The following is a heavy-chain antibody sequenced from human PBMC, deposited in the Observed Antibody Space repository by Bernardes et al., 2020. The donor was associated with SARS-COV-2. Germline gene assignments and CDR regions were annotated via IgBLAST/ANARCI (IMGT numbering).Heavy chain of an antibody. J-gene: IGHJ4*02. CDR2: ISSSGGYT. D-gene: IGHD3-10*01. CDR3: AKDPGVYAFDY. V-gene: IGHV3-23*01. Sequence: GGSLRLSCAASGFTFSTYAMNWVRQAPGKGLEWVSSISSSGGYTYYAESVKGRFTISRDNSKNTVYLQMNSLRGDDTAVYYCAKDPGVYAFDYWGQGALVTVSS. CDR1: GFTFSTYA.